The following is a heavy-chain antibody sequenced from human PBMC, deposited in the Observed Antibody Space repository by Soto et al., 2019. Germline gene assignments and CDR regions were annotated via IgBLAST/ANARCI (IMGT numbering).Heavy chain of an antibody. Sequence: QVQLQESGPGLVKPSETLSFTCNVSVGSISSGGYYWSWIRKLPGKGLEWIGYIYHRGGSYYNPALKRRITRSGDTSKNAFYLNMTSVTAADTAVYFWAIAPGRMMNALRYYYGLDVWGQGTTVTVSS. CDR1: VGSISSGGYY. CDR3: AIAPGRMMNALRYYYGLDV. J-gene: IGHJ6*02. V-gene: IGHV4-31*02. CDR2: IYHRGGS. D-gene: IGHD2-8*01.